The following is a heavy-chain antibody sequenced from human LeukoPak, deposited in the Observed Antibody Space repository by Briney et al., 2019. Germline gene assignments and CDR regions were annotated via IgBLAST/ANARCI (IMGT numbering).Heavy chain of an antibody. V-gene: IGHV3-30*02. CDR1: GFTFSSYG. D-gene: IGHD3-9*01. Sequence: HPGGSLRLSCAASGFTFSSYGMHWVRQAPGKGLEWVAFIRYDGSNKYYADSVKGRFTISRDNSKNTLYLQMNSLRAEDTAVYYCARGGRSTYFDWSPDYWGQGTLVTVSS. CDR2: IRYDGSNK. CDR3: ARGGRSTYFDWSPDY. J-gene: IGHJ4*02.